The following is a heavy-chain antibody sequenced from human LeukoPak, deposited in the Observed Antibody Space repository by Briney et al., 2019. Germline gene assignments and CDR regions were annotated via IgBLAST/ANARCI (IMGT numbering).Heavy chain of an antibody. CDR3: AREAYSSSWYGYFQH. J-gene: IGHJ1*01. Sequence: SVKVSCKASGGTFSSYAISWVRQAPGQGLEWMGRIIPIFGTANYAQKFQGRVTITTDESTSTAYMELGSLRSEDTAVYYCAREAYSSSWYGYFQHWGQGTLVTVSS. V-gene: IGHV1-69*05. CDR2: IIPIFGTA. CDR1: GGTFSSYA. D-gene: IGHD6-13*01.